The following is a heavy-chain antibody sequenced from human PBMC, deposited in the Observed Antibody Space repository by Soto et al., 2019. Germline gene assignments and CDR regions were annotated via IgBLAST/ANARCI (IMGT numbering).Heavy chain of an antibody. V-gene: IGHV3-9*01. Sequence: PGGSLRLSCAASGFTFDDYAMHWVRQAPGKGLEWVLGISWNSGSIGYADSVKGRFTISRDNAKNSLYLQMNSLRAEDTALYYCAKDGGYSGSLRSWGQGTLVTVSS. CDR2: ISWNSGSI. J-gene: IGHJ4*02. CDR1: GFTFDDYA. CDR3: AKDGGYSGSLRS. D-gene: IGHD5-12*01.